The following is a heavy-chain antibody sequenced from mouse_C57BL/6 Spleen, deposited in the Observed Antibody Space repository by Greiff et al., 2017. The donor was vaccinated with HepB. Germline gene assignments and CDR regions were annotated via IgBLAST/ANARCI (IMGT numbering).Heavy chain of an antibody. CDR3: ARLPTTSHWYFDV. J-gene: IGHJ1*03. CDR2: IYIGNGYT. V-gene: IGHV1-58*01. Sequence: VQLKESGAELVRPGSSVKMSCKTSGYTFTSYGINWVKQRPGQGLEWIGYIYIGNGYTEYNEKFKGKATLTSDTSSSTAYMQLSSLTSEDSAIYFGARLPTTSHWYFDVWGTGTTVTVSS. CDR1: GYTFTSYG. D-gene: IGHD1-1*01.